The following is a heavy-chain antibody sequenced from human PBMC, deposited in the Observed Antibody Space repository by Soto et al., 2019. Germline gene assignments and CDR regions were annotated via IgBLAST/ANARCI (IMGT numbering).Heavy chain of an antibody. CDR2: ISAYNGNT. D-gene: IGHD2-15*01. Sequence: GASVKVSCKASGYTFTSYGISWVRQAPGQGLEWMGWISAYNGNTNYARKLQGRVTMTTDTSTSTAYMELRSLRSDDTAVYYCARDRCSGGSCYLDYYYYGMDVWGQGTTVTVSS. J-gene: IGHJ6*02. V-gene: IGHV1-18*01. CDR3: ARDRCSGGSCYLDYYYYGMDV. CDR1: GYTFTSYG.